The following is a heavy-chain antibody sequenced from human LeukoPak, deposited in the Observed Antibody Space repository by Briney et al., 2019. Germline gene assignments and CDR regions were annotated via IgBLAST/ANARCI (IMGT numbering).Heavy chain of an antibody. V-gene: IGHV4-38-2*01. Sequence: PSETLSLTCAVSGYSISSGYYWGWIRQPPGKGLEWIGSIYHSGSTYYNPSLKSRVTISVDTSKNQFSLKLSSVTAADTAVYYRARPSEGGGFDYWGQGTLVTVSS. D-gene: IGHD3-16*01. J-gene: IGHJ4*02. CDR2: IYHSGST. CDR1: GYSISSGYY. CDR3: ARPSEGGGFDY.